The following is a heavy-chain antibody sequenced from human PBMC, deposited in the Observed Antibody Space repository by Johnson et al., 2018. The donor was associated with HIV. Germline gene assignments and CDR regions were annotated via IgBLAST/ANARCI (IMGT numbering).Heavy chain of an antibody. V-gene: IGHV3-20*04. CDR3: ARDLAYGDIVLVSAFDI. CDR2: INWNGGST. J-gene: IGHJ3*02. CDR1: GFTFSSYA. Sequence: VLLVESGGGLVQPGGSLRLSCAASGFTFSSYAMSWVRQAPGKGLEWVSGINWNGGSTGYADSMKGRFTISRDNAKNSLYLQMNRLRAEDTALYYCARDLAYGDIVLVSAFDIWGQGTMVTVSS. D-gene: IGHD2-8*02.